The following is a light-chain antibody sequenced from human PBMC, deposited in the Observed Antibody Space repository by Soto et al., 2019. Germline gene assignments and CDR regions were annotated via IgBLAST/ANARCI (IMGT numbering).Light chain of an antibody. Sequence: SYELTQPPSVSVAPGKTAKITCWGNNIGSKSVRWYQQKPGQAPVLVIYHDSARPSGIPERFSGSNSGNTATLTISRVEAGDEADYYCHVWDSSSDHVVFGGGTKLTVL. V-gene: IGLV3-21*04. J-gene: IGLJ2*01. CDR3: HVWDSSSDHVV. CDR1: NIGSKS. CDR2: HDS.